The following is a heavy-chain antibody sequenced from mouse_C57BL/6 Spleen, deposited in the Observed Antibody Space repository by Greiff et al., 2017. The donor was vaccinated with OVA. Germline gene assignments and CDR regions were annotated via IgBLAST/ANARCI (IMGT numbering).Heavy chain of an antibody. CDR1: GYSITSGYY. CDR3: ARAHTVVGYFDV. J-gene: IGHJ1*03. Sequence: EVQLVESGPGLVKPSQSLSLTCSVTGYSITSGYYWNWIRQFPGNKLEWMGYISYDGSNNYNPSLKNRISITRDTSKNQFFLKLNSVTTEDTATYYCARAHTVVGYFDVWGTGTTVTVSS. V-gene: IGHV3-6*01. D-gene: IGHD1-1*01. CDR2: ISYDGSN.